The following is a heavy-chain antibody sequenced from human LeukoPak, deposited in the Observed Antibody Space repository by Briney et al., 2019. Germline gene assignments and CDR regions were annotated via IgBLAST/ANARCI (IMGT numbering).Heavy chain of an antibody. V-gene: IGHV1-2*02. CDR1: GYTFTGYY. Sequence: ASVKVSCKASGYTFTGYYMHWVRQAPGQGLEWMGWINPNSGGTNYAQNFQGRVTMTRDTSISTVYMELSRLHSDDTAVYYCARDKDFDYMDVWGKGTTVTVSS. CDR3: ARDKDFDYMDV. D-gene: IGHD3-3*01. CDR2: INPNSGGT. J-gene: IGHJ6*03.